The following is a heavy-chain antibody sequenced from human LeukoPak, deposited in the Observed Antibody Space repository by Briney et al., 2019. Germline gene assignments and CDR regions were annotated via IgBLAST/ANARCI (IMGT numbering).Heavy chain of an antibody. CDR3: ARDTFDSSGTDY. J-gene: IGHJ4*02. CDR2: IIPIFGTA. Sequence: SVKVSCKASGGTFSSYAIGWVRQAPGQGLEWMGGIIPIFGTANYAQKFQGRVTITADESTSTAYMELSSLRPEDTAVYYCARDTFDSSGTDYWGQGTLVTVSS. V-gene: IGHV1-69*13. CDR1: GGTFSSYA. D-gene: IGHD3-22*01.